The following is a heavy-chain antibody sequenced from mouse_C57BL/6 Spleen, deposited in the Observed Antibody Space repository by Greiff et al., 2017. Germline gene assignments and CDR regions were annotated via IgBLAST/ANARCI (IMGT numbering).Heavy chain of an antibody. CDR3: ARCSSGYHANY. J-gene: IGHJ2*01. CDR1: GYTFTGYW. V-gene: IGHV1-9*01. D-gene: IGHD3-2*02. Sequence: QVQLQQSGAELLKPGASVKLSCTATGYTFTGYWIEWVKQRPGHGLEWIGEILPGRGSTNYNEKFKGKATFTADTSSNTAYMQLSSLTTDDSASYYCARCSSGYHANYWGQGTTLTVSS. CDR2: ILPGRGST.